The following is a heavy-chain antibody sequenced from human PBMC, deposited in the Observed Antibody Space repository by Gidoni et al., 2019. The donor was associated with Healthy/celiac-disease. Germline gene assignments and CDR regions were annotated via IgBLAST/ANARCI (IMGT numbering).Heavy chain of an antibody. D-gene: IGHD5-18*01. V-gene: IGHV3-21*01. CDR1: GFTFSSYS. J-gene: IGHJ4*02. Sequence: EVQLVESGGGLVKPGGSLRLSCAASGFTFSSYSMNWVRQAPGKGLEWVSSISSSSSYIYYADSVKGRFTISRDNAKNSLYLQMNSLRAEDTAVYYCSCLDTAMVRGRFYWGQGTLVTVSS. CDR3: SCLDTAMVRGRFY. CDR2: ISSSSSYI.